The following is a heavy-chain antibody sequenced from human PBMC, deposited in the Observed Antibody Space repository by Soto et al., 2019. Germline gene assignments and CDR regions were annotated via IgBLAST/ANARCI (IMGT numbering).Heavy chain of an antibody. CDR1: GFTFSSYA. D-gene: IGHD2-8*01. J-gene: IGHJ6*03. V-gene: IGHV3-23*01. CDR2: ISGSGGST. CDR3: AKEDPYCTNGVCSDYYYYMDV. Sequence: GGSLRLSCAASGFTFSSYAMSWVRQAPGKGLEWVSAISGSGGSTYYADSVKGRFTISRDNSKKTLYLQMNSLRAEDTAVYYCAKEDPYCTNGVCSDYYYYMDVWGKGTTVTVSS.